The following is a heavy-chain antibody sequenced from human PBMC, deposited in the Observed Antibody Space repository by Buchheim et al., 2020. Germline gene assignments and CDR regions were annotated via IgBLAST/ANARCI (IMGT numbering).Heavy chain of an antibody. CDR3: ADLDVY. J-gene: IGHJ4*02. Sequence: EVQLVASGGGLVQPGESPRLSCAASGFTFTASWMAWVRQAPGRGLEWVATTNGDGSQLYYEDSVKGRFTISRDNGKESLYLQMNSLRVDDTAVYYCADLDVYWGQGTL. CDR1: GFTFTASW. V-gene: IGHV3-7*01. CDR2: TNGDGSQL.